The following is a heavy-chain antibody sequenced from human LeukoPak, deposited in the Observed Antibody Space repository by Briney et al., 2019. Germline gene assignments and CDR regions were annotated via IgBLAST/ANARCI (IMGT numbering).Heavy chain of an antibody. D-gene: IGHD5-12*01. Sequence: SVKVSCKASGGTFSSYAISWVRQAPGQGLEWMGGIIPIFGTANYAQKFQGRVTITADKSTSTAYMELSRLRSDDTAVYYCARVRGGYDPSEYYYYYYMDVWGKGTTVTISS. V-gene: IGHV1-69*06. J-gene: IGHJ6*03. CDR1: GGTFSSYA. CDR2: IIPIFGTA. CDR3: ARVRGGYDPSEYYYYYYMDV.